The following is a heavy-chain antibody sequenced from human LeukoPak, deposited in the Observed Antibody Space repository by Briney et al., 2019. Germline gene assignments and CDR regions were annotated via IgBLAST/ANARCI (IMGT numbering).Heavy chain of an antibody. CDR3: ARNYGGYYFDY. J-gene: IGHJ4*02. V-gene: IGHV4-59*08. CDR2: IYYSGST. CDR1: GGSISYYY. Sequence: SETLSLTCTVSGGSISYYYWSWIRQPPGKGLEWIGYIYYSGSTNYNPSLKSRVTISVDTSKNQFSLKLSSVTAADTAVYYCARNYGGYYFDYWGQGALVTVSS. D-gene: IGHD4-23*01.